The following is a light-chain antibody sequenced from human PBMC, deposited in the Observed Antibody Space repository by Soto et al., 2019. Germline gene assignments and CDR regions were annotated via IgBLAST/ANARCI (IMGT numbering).Light chain of an antibody. CDR3: PQRSTWPPALS. CDR2: DAS. V-gene: IGKV3-11*01. Sequence: EIVLTQSPATLSLSPGERATLSCRASQSVRTFLAWYQQKPGQAPRLLIYDASKRATGIPDRFSGSGSGTDFTLTISSLEPEDFAVYYCPQRSTWPPALSFGGGTKVEI. J-gene: IGKJ4*01. CDR1: QSVRTF.